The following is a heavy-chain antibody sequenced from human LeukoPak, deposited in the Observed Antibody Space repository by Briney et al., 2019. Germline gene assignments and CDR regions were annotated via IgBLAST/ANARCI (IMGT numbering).Heavy chain of an antibody. V-gene: IGHV3-30*04. Sequence: PGGSLRLSCAASGFTFSSYAMHWVRQAPGKGLEWVAVISYDGSNKYYADSVKGRYTISRDNSKNTLYLQMNSLRAEDTAVYYCAKGKGIYYDSSGYYLGSVFDYWGQGTLVTVSS. D-gene: IGHD3-22*01. J-gene: IGHJ4*02. CDR2: ISYDGSNK. CDR3: AKGKGIYYDSSGYYLGSVFDY. CDR1: GFTFSSYA.